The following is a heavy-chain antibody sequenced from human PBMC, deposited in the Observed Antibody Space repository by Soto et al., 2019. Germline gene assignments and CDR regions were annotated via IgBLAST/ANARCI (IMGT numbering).Heavy chain of an antibody. V-gene: IGHV2-5*02. D-gene: IGHD6-13*01. Sequence: QITLKESGPTLVKPTQTLTLTCTFSGFSLSTSGVGVGWIRQPPGKALEWLALIYWDDDKRYSPSLKSRLTITKDTFKNQVVLTMTNMDPVDTATYYCAHSTQRGLWQQLGGGGNWFDPWGQGTLVTVSS. CDR3: AHSTQRGLWQQLGGGGNWFDP. CDR2: IYWDDDK. J-gene: IGHJ5*02. CDR1: GFSLSTSGVG.